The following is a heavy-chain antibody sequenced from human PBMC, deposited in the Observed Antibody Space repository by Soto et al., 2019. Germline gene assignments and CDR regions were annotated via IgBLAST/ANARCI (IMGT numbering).Heavy chain of an antibody. CDR1: GFTFGSYA. J-gene: IGHJ4*02. CDR2: ISSTSTYT. Sequence: GGSLRLSCAASGFTFGSYAMNWVRQTQEKGLEWVSSISSTSTYTHYADSVKGRFTISRDNANNSLFLQMNSLRAEDTAIYYCARDLALAGNYWGQGALVTASS. D-gene: IGHD6-19*01. V-gene: IGHV3-21*01. CDR3: ARDLALAGNY.